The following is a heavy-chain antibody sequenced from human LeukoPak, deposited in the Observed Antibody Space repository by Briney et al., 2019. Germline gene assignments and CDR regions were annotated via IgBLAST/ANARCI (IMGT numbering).Heavy chain of an antibody. CDR2: IRSKGNSYAT. Sequence: GGSLRLSCAASGFSFSDSTIHWVRQASGTGLEWVARIRSKGNSYATSYAASVKGGFTISRDDSKNTAYLQINSLKTEDSAIYYCTARSDTYGHFDYWGQGTLVTVSS. J-gene: IGHJ4*02. V-gene: IGHV3-73*01. CDR1: GFSFSDST. D-gene: IGHD5-18*01. CDR3: TARSDTYGHFDY.